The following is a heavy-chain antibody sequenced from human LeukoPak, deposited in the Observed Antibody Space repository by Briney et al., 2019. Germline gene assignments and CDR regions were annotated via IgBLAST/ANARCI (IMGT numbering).Heavy chain of an antibody. CDR2: IYYTGST. CDR1: GASISGGTYY. CDR3: ARRGGSGRAFDY. J-gene: IGHJ4*02. D-gene: IGHD1-26*01. Sequence: PAETLSLTCSVSGASISGGTYYWGWIRQPPGKGLEWIGSIYYTGSTYDNPSLKSRVTISVDTSKTQFSLKLSSVTAADTAVYYCARRGGSGRAFDYWGQGTLVTVSS. V-gene: IGHV4-39*01.